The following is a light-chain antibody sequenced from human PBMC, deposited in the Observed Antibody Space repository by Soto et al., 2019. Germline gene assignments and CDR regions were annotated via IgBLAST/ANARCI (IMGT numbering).Light chain of an antibody. CDR3: QQYGNSPYT. CDR2: GAS. CDR1: QSVSSTY. J-gene: IGKJ2*01. Sequence: IVLTQSPGTLSLSPGERATLSCRASQSVSSTYLAWYQQKPGQAPRLLIYGASSRATGIPDRFSGSGSGTDFTLTISRLEPEDFAVYYCQQYGNSPYTFGQGTKVDIK. V-gene: IGKV3-20*01.